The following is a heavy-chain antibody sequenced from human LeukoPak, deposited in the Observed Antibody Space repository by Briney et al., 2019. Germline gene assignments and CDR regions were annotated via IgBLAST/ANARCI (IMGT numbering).Heavy chain of an antibody. D-gene: IGHD3-10*01. V-gene: IGHV4-4*07. CDR2: IYSSGST. CDR3: ARDRSWFGETYYYSMDV. J-gene: IGHJ6*03. CDR1: GWSISTYY. Sequence: SETLSLTCTVSGWSISTYYVSWIRQPAGKGLEWIGRIYSSGSTNYKPSLKSRVTMSVDTSKNQVSPKLSSVTAADSAVYFCARDRSWFGETYYYSMDVWGKGTTVTVSS.